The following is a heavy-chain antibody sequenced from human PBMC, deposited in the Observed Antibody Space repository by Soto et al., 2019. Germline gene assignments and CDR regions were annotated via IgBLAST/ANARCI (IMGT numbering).Heavy chain of an antibody. CDR1: GYSFSTYG. J-gene: IGHJ4*02. V-gene: IGHV1-18*01. D-gene: IGHD3-10*01. Sequence: QVHLVQSGVEVKKPGASVKVSCKASGYSFSTYGISWVRQAPGQGLEWMGWISGLNGNTNYAQNLQGRVTMTTDTSTSTAYMELRSLGFDDTAMYYCARDLFGEDGPGYFDYWGQGTLVTVSS. CDR2: ISGLNGNT. CDR3: ARDLFGEDGPGYFDY.